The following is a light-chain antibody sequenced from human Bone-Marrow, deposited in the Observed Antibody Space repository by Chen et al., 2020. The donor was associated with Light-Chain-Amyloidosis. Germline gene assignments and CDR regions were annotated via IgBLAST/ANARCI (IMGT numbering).Light chain of an antibody. Sequence: SYELTQPPSVSVSPGQTARIPCSGDDLPTKYAYWYQQKPGQAPVLVIHRDTERPSGISERFSGSSSGTTATLTISGVQAEDEADYHCQSADSSGTYEVRFGGGTKLTGL. CDR2: RDT. CDR3: QSADSSGTYEVR. V-gene: IGLV3-25*03. J-gene: IGLJ2*01. CDR1: DLPTKY.